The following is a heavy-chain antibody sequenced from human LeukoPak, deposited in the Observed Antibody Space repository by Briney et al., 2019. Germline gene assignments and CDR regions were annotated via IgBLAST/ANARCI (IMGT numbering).Heavy chain of an antibody. Sequence: PGGSLRLSCAASGFTFSSYGMHWVRQAPGKGLEWVAFIRYDGSNKYYADSVKGRFTISRDNSKNTLYLQMNSLRAEDTAVYYCAKPAPKWADFDYFDYWGQGTLVTVSS. CDR3: AKPAPKWADFDYFDY. D-gene: IGHD2-8*01. J-gene: IGHJ4*02. V-gene: IGHV3-30*02. CDR2: IRYDGSNK. CDR1: GFTFSSYG.